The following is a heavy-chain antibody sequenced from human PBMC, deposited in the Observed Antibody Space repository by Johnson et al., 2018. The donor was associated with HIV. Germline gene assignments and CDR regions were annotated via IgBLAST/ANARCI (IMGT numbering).Heavy chain of an antibody. Sequence: VQLVESGGGLVKPGGSLRVSCAASGFSFSNAWMSWVRQAPGKGLEWVGRIKSKPDGGTTDYAAPVKGRFTISRDESENNLYLQMKSLKTEETAVYYCTTDANWNYGQGAFDVWGQGTTVTVSS. D-gene: IGHD1-7*01. CDR3: TTDANWNYGQGAFDV. J-gene: IGHJ3*01. CDR1: GFSFSNAW. V-gene: IGHV3-15*01. CDR2: IKSKPDGGTT.